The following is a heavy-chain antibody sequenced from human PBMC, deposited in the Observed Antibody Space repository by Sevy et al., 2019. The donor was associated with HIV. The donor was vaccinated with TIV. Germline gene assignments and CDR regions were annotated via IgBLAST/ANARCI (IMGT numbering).Heavy chain of an antibody. V-gene: IGHV3-9*01. CDR3: AKDEGATGTADFDY. D-gene: IGHD1-1*01. CDR2: ISWNSGTI. J-gene: IGHJ4*02. Sequence: GGSLRLSCAASGFTFDHHAMHWVRQAPGKGLGWVSGISWNSGTIGYADSVKGRFTISRDNAKNSLYLQMNSVRAEDTALYYCAKDEGATGTADFDYWGQGTLVTVSS. CDR1: GFTFDHHA.